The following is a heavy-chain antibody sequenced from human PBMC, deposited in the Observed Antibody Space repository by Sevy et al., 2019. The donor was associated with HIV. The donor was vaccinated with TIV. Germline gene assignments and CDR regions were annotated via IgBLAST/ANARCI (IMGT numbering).Heavy chain of an antibody. Sequence: ASVKVSCKASGVTFSSYAISWVRQAPGQGLEWMGGIIPIFGTSNYAQKFQGRVTITADDSTSTAYMELSSLRSEDTAVYYCARVGMYGSSWPNNFDYWGQGTLVTVSS. D-gene: IGHD6-6*01. CDR3: ARVGMYGSSWPNNFDY. CDR2: IIPIFGTS. V-gene: IGHV1-69*13. J-gene: IGHJ4*02. CDR1: GVTFSSYA.